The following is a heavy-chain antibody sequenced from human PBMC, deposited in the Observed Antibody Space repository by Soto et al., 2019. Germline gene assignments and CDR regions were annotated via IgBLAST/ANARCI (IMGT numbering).Heavy chain of an antibody. Sequence: GESLEISCQGSGYSFTSYWIGWVRQRPGKGLEWMGRIDPSDSYTNYSPSFQGHVTISAXXXIXXXYXQXXXLXASDTAMYYCARPAAAGGEDVWGQGTTVTVSS. CDR1: GYSFTSYW. D-gene: IGHD6-13*01. CDR3: ARPAAAGGEDV. J-gene: IGHJ6*02. CDR2: IDPSDSYT. V-gene: IGHV5-10-1*01.